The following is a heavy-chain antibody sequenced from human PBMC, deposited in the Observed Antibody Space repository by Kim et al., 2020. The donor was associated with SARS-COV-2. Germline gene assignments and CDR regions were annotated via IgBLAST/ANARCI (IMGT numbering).Heavy chain of an antibody. CDR3: AICYYYDSSGYWTKADAFDI. CDR2: ISYDGSNK. CDR1: GFTFSSYG. J-gene: IGHJ3*02. D-gene: IGHD3-22*01. V-gene: IGHV3-30*03. Sequence: GGSLRLSCAASGFTFSSYGMHWVRQAPGKGLEWVAVISYDGSNKYYEDSVKGRFTISRDNSKNTLYLQMNSLRAEDTAVYYCAICYYYDSSGYWTKADAFDIWGPGTMVTVSS.